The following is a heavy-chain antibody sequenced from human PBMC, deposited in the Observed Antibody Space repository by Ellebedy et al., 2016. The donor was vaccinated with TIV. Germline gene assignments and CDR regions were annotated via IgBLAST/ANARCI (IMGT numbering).Heavy chain of an antibody. J-gene: IGHJ5*02. CDR2: IYQDGSDQ. CDR1: GFSFRSYW. V-gene: IGHV3-7*01. Sequence: GGSLRLSCAASGFSFRSYWMSWVRQAPGKGLEWVANIYQDGSDQYYADSVKGRFPISRDNANKSLFLQMNSLRVEATAGYYCARRGSYGDYAVQVNSWFDTWGQGTLVSVSS. CDR3: ARRGSYGDYAVQVNSWFDT. D-gene: IGHD4-17*01.